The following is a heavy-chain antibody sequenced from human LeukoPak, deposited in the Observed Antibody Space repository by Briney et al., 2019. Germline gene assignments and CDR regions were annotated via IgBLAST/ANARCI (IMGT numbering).Heavy chain of an antibody. CDR2: INAGNGNT. V-gene: IGHV1-3*01. CDR1: GYTFTSYA. Sequence: ASVKVSCKASGYTFTSYAMHWVRQAPGQRLEWMGWINAGNGNTKYSQKFQGRVTITRDTSASTAYMELSSLRSEDTAVYYCARDPPTYGDYPYYYYGMDVWGQGTTVTVSS. CDR3: ARDPPTYGDYPYYYYGMDV. J-gene: IGHJ6*02. D-gene: IGHD4-17*01.